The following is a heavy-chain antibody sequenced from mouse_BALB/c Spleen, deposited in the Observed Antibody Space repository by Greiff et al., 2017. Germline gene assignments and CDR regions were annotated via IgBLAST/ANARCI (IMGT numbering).Heavy chain of an antibody. Sequence: EVKVVESGGGLVQPGGSMKLSCVASGFTFSNYWMNWVRQSPEKGLEWVAEIRLKSDNYATHYAESVKGKFTISRDDSKSRLYLQMNSLRAEDTGIYYCTRDFDVWGAGTTVTVSS. CDR1: GFTFSNYW. CDR2: IRLKSDNYAT. J-gene: IGHJ1*01. CDR3: TRDFDV. V-gene: IGHV6-6*02.